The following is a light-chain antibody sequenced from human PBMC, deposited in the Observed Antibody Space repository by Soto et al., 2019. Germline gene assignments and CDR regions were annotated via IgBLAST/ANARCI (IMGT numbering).Light chain of an antibody. J-gene: IGLJ1*01. CDR1: TSDVGAYNY. V-gene: IGLV2-14*01. CDR2: EVS. CDR3: SSKTSSSSPSV. Sequence: QSALTQPASVSGSPGQSITISCTGSTSDVGAYNYVSWYKHHPGQAPQLMIYEVSNRPSGVSNRFSGSKSGNTASLTISGLQADDEGDYYCSSKTSSSSPSVFGTATKVTVL.